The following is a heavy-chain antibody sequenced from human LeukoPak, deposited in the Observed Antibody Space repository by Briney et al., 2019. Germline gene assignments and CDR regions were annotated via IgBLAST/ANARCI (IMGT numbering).Heavy chain of an antibody. V-gene: IGHV1-2*02. Sequence: GASVKVSCKVSGYTVTELSMHWVRQAPGQGLEWMGWINPNSGGTNYAQKFQGRVTMTRDTSISTAYMELSRLRSDDTAVYYCARVPRRGERFDPWGQGTLVTVSS. CDR1: GYTVTELS. CDR3: ARVPRRGERFDP. D-gene: IGHD3-10*01. J-gene: IGHJ5*02. CDR2: INPNSGGT.